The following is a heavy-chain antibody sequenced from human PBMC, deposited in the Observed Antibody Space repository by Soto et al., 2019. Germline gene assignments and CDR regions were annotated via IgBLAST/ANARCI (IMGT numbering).Heavy chain of an antibody. CDR2: ISGYNGKT. CDR1: GYPFTSFG. D-gene: IGHD4-4*01. CDR3: ARDRPYVYSNYAWYDS. Sequence: QVQLVQSGAEVREPGASVKVSCKASGYPFTSFGISWVRQAPGQGLEWMGWISGYNGKTSYAQKVQGRVTMTTDKFTSTAYMELRSLRSDDTAVYYCARDRPYVYSNYAWYDSWGQGTLVTVSS. V-gene: IGHV1-18*01. J-gene: IGHJ5*01.